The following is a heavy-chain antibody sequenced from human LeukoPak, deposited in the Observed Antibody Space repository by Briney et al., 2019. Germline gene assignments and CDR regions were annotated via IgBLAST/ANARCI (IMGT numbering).Heavy chain of an antibody. V-gene: IGHV3-20*04. CDR3: ARDGGLCYGSATYHDY. J-gene: IGHJ4*02. CDR2: IDWNGGST. Sequence: GGSLRLSCAASGFTFDDYGMSWVRQAPGKGLEWVSGIDWNGGSTGYADSVKGRFTISRDNAKNSLYLQMNSLRAEDTAVYYCARDGGLCYGSATYHDYWGQGTLVTVSS. D-gene: IGHD3-10*01. CDR1: GFTFDDYG.